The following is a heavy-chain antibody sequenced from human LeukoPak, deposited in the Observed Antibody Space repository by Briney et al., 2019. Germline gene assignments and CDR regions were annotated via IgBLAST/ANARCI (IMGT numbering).Heavy chain of an antibody. CDR3: AKSNGYCSGGNCYSNY. D-gene: IGHD2-15*01. CDR2: ISSSCSTI. Sequence: GGSLRLSCAASGFTFSDYYMSWLRQAPGKGLEGVSYISSSCSTIYYADSVKGRFTTSRDNAKNSLYLQMNSLRAEDTAVYYCAKSNGYCSGGNCYSNYWGQGTLVTVSS. CDR1: GFTFSDYY. V-gene: IGHV3-11*01. J-gene: IGHJ4*02.